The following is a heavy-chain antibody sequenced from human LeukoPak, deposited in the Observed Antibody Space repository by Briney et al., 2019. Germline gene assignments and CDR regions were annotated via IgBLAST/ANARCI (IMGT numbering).Heavy chain of an antibody. Sequence: GGSLRLSCAASGFTFSSYWMSWVRQAPGKGLEWVANINQHGSESYYVDSVKGRFTISRDNAKNSLFLQMNSLRAEDTAVYYCAKDRSSGRFDYWGQGTLVTVSS. CDR3: AKDRSSGRFDY. D-gene: IGHD3-22*01. J-gene: IGHJ4*02. CDR2: INQHGSES. V-gene: IGHV3-7*01. CDR1: GFTFSSYW.